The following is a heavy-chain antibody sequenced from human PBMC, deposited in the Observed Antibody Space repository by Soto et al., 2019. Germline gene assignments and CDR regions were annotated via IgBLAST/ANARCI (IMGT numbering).Heavy chain of an antibody. CDR2: ISAYNGNT. D-gene: IGHD2-21*01. CDR1: GYTFTSYG. J-gene: IGHJ3*02. Sequence: ASVKVSCKASGYTFTSYGISWVRQAPGQELEWMGWISAYNGNTNYAQKLQGRVTMTTDTSTSTAYMELRSLRSDDTAVYYCAREAYCGGDCSDDAFDIWGQGTMVTVSS. V-gene: IGHV1-18*01. CDR3: AREAYCGGDCSDDAFDI.